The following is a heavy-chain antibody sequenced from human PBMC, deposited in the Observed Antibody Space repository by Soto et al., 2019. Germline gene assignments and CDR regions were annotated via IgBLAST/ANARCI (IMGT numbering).Heavy chain of an antibody. CDR3: AALSFLQGEYYYYYGMDV. CDR2: IVVGSGNT. V-gene: IGHV1-58*01. D-gene: IGHD3-16*01. Sequence: VKVSCKASGFTFTSSAVQWVRQARGQRLEWIGWIVVGSGNTNYAQKFQERVTITRDMSTSTAYMELSSLRSEDTAVYYCAALSFLQGEYYYYYGMDVWGQGTTVTVSS. CDR1: GFTFTSSA. J-gene: IGHJ6*02.